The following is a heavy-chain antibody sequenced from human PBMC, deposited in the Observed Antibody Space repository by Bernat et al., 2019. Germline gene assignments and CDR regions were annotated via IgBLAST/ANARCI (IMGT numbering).Heavy chain of an antibody. CDR3: ALNTDSWYSWSPAH. CDR2: ISGSGGST. CDR1: GFTFSSYA. D-gene: IGHD2-8*02. J-gene: IGHJ4*02. V-gene: IGHV3-23*01. Sequence: EVQLLESGGGLVQPGGSLRLSCAASGFTFSSYAMSWVRQAPGKGLEWVSAISGSGGSTYYAESVKGRFTISRDNSKNTLYLQMNSQRAEDTAVYYCALNTDSWYSWSPAHWGQGTLVTVS.